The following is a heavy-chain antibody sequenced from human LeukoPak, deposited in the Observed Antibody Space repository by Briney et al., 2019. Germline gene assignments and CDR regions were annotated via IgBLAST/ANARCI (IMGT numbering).Heavy chain of an antibody. D-gene: IGHD6-13*01. V-gene: IGHV3-7*01. CDR2: INLDGSDT. J-gene: IGHJ4*02. Sequence: GGSLRLSCAASGFTFSDYYMTWVRQAPGKGLEWVANINLDGSDTFYVGFVKGRFTISRDNADNSLYLQMNSLRAEDTAVYYCGRVIAGAIDYWGQGTLVTVSS. CDR3: GRVIAGAIDY. CDR1: GFTFSDYY.